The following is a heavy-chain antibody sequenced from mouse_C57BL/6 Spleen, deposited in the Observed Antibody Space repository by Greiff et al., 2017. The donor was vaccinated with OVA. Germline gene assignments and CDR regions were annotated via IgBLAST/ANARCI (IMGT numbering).Heavy chain of an antibody. V-gene: IGHV1-61*01. Sequence: QVQLQQPGAELVRPGSSVKLSCKASGYTFTSYWMDWVKQRPGQGLEWIGNIYPSDSETHYNQKFKDKATLTVDKSSSTAYMQHSSLTSEDSAVYYCAREGGALPPLRYFYAMDYWGQGTSVTVSS. J-gene: IGHJ4*01. CDR2: IYPSDSET. CDR3: AREGGALPPLRYFYAMDY. CDR1: GYTFTSYW.